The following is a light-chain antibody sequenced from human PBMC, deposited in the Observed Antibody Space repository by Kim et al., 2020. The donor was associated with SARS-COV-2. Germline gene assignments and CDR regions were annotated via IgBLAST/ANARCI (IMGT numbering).Light chain of an antibody. J-gene: IGKJ2*03. Sequence: DIQMTQSPSSLSASVGDRVTITCRASQSISSYLNWYQQKPGKAPKLLIYAASSLQSGVPSRFSGSGSGTDFTLTISSLQPEDFVSYYCQQSYNSPYSFGQGTKLEI. CDR3: QQSYNSPYS. CDR2: AAS. V-gene: IGKV1-39*01. CDR1: QSISSY.